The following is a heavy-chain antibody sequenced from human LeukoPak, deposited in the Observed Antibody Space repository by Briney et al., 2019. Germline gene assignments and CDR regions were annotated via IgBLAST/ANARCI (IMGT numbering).Heavy chain of an antibody. CDR1: GFTFSSYG. CDR3: ANRGKYYFDY. J-gene: IGHJ4*02. Sequence: PGGSLRLSCAASGFTFSSYGMHWVRQAPGKGLEWVAVIWYDGSNKYYADSVKGRFTISRDNSKNTLYLHMNSLRAEDTAVYYCANRGKYYFDYWGQGTLVTVSS. CDR2: IWYDGSNK. V-gene: IGHV3-33*06. D-gene: IGHD1-14*01.